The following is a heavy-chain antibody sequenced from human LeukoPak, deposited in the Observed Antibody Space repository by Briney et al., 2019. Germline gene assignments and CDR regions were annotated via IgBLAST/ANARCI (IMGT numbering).Heavy chain of an antibody. CDR2: ISGSSGII. D-gene: IGHD6-13*01. Sequence: PGGSLRLSCAASGFTFNTYTMNWVRQAPGKGLEWVSYISGSSGIIDYADSVRGRFTISRDNAKNSLYLQMNSLRAEDTAVYYCARGSSSWYGNVDYWGQGTLVTVSS. V-gene: IGHV3-48*01. CDR3: ARGSSSWYGNVDY. CDR1: GFTFNTYT. J-gene: IGHJ4*02.